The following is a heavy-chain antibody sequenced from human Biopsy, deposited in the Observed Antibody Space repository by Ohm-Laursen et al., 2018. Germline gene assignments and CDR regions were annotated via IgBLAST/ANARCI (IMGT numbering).Heavy chain of an antibody. CDR2: IFKDGNT. D-gene: IGHD6-19*01. Sequence: SDTLSLTCIVSGYSISSDYRWGWIRQAPGKTLEWLGNIFKDGNTHYNPPLRSRLIISIDTSKNQFSLMMTSVSGADTAVYFCARVGSGWAPFDKWGPGTLVTVSS. CDR1: GYSISSDYR. J-gene: IGHJ4*02. V-gene: IGHV4-38-2*02. CDR3: ARVGSGWAPFDK.